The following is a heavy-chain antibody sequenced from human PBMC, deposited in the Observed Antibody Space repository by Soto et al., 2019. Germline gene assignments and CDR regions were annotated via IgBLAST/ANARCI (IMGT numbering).Heavy chain of an antibody. CDR3: ARDPDVLPATATPGY. Sequence: ASVKVSCKASGGTFSSYTISWVRQAPGQGLEWMGRIIPILGIANYAQKFQGRVTITADKSTSTAYMELSSLRSEDTAVYYCARDPDVLPATATPGYWGQGTLVTVSS. V-gene: IGHV1-69*04. CDR2: IIPILGIA. J-gene: IGHJ4*02. CDR1: GGTFSSYT. D-gene: IGHD2-2*01.